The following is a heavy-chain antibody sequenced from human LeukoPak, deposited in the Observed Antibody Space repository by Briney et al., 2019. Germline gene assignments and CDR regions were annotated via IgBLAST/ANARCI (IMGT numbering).Heavy chain of an antibody. CDR1: GFNFYVYG. Sequence: GGSLRLSCGASGFNFYVYGMSWVRQAPGKGLEWVSTMSSDGSRIYYADSVKGRFTISRDNSKSTLYLQMNSLRADDTTVYYCANGVSGDSMGYWGQGTLVTVSS. D-gene: IGHD2-21*02. V-gene: IGHV3-30*18. CDR2: MSSDGSRI. CDR3: ANGVSGDSMGY. J-gene: IGHJ4*02.